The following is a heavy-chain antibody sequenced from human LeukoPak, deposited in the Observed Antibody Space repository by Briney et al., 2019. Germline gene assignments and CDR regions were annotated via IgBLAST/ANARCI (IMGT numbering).Heavy chain of an antibody. V-gene: IGHV4-34*01. D-gene: IGHD6-13*01. J-gene: IGHJ4*02. CDR3: ARATSSSWTGYYFDY. CDR2: INHSGST. Sequence: PSETLSLTCAVYGGSFSGYYWSWIRQPPGKGLEWIGEINHSGSTNYNPSLKSRVTISVDTSKNQFSLKLSSVTAADTAVYYCARATSSSWTGYYFDYWGQGTLVTVSS. CDR1: GGSFSGYY.